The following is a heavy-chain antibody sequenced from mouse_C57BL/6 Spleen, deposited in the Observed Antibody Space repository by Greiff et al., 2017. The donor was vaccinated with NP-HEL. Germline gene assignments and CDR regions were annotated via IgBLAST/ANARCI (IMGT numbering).Heavy chain of an antibody. CDR1: GYTFTSYW. D-gene: IGHD3-3*01. V-gene: IGHV1-55*01. CDR2: IYPGSGST. J-gene: IGHJ4*01. Sequence: QVQLQQPGAELVKPGASVKMSCKASGYTFTSYWITWVKQRPGQGLEWIGDIYPGSGSTNYNEKFKSKATLTVDTSSSTAYMQLSSLTSEDSAVYYCARFPLGQDYAMDYWGQGTSVTVSS. CDR3: ARFPLGQDYAMDY.